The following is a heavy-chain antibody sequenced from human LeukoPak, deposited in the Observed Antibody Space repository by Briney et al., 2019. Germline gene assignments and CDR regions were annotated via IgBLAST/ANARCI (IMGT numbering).Heavy chain of an antibody. D-gene: IGHD4-11*01. CDR1: GGSITYYY. Sequence: PSETLSLTCSVPGGSITYYYWSWIRQPAGKGLEWIGRIYTSGSTNYNPSLKSRVTMSVDTSKNQFSLKLSSVTAADTAVYYCARDKGDYTFDYWGQGTLVTVSS. V-gene: IGHV4-4*07. CDR3: ARDKGDYTFDY. CDR2: IYTSGST. J-gene: IGHJ4*02.